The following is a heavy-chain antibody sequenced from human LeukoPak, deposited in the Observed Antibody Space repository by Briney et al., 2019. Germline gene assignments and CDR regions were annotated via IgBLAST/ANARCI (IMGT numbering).Heavy chain of an antibody. CDR2: INPNSGGT. V-gene: IGHV1-2*02. CDR3: ARVVELRYFDWLLTRPAYYYYMDV. J-gene: IGHJ6*03. CDR1: GYTFTGYY. D-gene: IGHD3-9*01. Sequence: ASVKVSCKASGYTFTGYYMHWVRQAPGQGLEWMGWINPNSGGTNYAQKFQGRVTMTRDTSISTAYMELSSLRSEDTAVYYCARVVELRYFDWLLTRPAYYYYMDVWGKGTTVTVSS.